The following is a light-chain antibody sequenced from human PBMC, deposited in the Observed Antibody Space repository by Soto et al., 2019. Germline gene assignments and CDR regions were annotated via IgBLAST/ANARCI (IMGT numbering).Light chain of an antibody. V-gene: IGLV2-14*01. CDR3: TSFSSSTSLYV. CDR2: QVT. J-gene: IGLJ1*01. Sequence: QPVLTQPASVSGSPGQSITISCTGTSSDVGGYNYISWYQQLPGKAPKLMIYQVTIRPSGISNRFSGSKSGNTASLTISGLQAEDEADYYCTSFSSSTSLYVFGTGTKLTVL. CDR1: SSDVGGYNY.